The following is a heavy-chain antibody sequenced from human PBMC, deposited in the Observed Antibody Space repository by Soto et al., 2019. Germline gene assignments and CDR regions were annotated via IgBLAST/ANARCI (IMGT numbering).Heavy chain of an antibody. CDR2: FIPIFGTA. J-gene: IGHJ6*02. V-gene: IGHV1-69*13. CDR1: GGTFSSYA. D-gene: IGHD3-22*01. Sequence: SVKVSCKASGGTFSSYAISWVRQAPGQGLKWMGGFIPIFGTADYAQKFQGRVTITADESTSTAYMELSSLRSEDTAVYYCASRSGWNYYYGMDVWGQGTTVTVSS. CDR3: ASRSGWNYYYGMDV.